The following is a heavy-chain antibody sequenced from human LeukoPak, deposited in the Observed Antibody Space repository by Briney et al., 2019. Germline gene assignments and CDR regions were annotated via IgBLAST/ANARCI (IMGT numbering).Heavy chain of an antibody. D-gene: IGHD3-3*01. Sequence: GASVKVSCKASGYTFTGYYMHWVRQAPGQGLEWMGWINPNSGGTNYAQKFQGRVTMTRDTSISTAYMELSRLRSDDTAVYCCARTGPYYDFWSGYHTPYYFDCWGQGTLVTVSS. V-gene: IGHV1-2*02. J-gene: IGHJ4*02. CDR2: INPNSGGT. CDR3: ARTGPYYDFWSGYHTPYYFDC. CDR1: GYTFTGYY.